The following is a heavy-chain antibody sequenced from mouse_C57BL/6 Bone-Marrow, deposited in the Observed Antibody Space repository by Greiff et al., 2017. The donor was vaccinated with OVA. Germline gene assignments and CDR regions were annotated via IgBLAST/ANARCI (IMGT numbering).Heavy chain of an antibody. Sequence: QVQLKESGPGLVKPSPSLFLTCSITGFPITSGYYWIWIRQSPGKPLEWMGYITHSGETFYNPSLQSPISITRETSKNQFFLQLNSVTTEDTAMYYCAGDRYELLRDYWDQGTTLTVSS. CDR2: ITHSGET. CDR1: GFPITSGYY. J-gene: IGHJ2*01. D-gene: IGHD1-1*01. V-gene: IGHV12-3*01. CDR3: AGDRYELLRDY.